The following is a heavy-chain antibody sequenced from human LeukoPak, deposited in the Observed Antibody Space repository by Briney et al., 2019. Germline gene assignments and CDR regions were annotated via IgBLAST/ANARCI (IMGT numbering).Heavy chain of an antibody. J-gene: IGHJ4*02. V-gene: IGHV4-59*08. Sequence: SETLSLTCTVSGGSISSYYWSWIRQPPGKGLEWIGYIYYSGSTNYNPSLKSRVTISVDTSKNQFSLKLSSVTAADTAVYYCARQILYSNYVFDSWGQGTLSPSPQ. CDR1: GGSISSYY. CDR2: IYYSGST. CDR3: ARQILYSNYVFDS. D-gene: IGHD4-11*01.